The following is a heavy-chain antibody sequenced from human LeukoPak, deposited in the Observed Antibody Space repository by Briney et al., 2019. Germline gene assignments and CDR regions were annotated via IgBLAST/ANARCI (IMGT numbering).Heavy chain of an antibody. D-gene: IGHD2-15*01. CDR2: IHYSGST. CDR1: GGSISSYY. CDR3: AREGSATLYFDY. J-gene: IGHJ4*02. Sequence: SETLSLTCTVSGGSISSYYWSWIRQPPGKGLEWIGYIHYSGSTNYNPSLKSRVTISVDTSKNQFSLKLSSVTAADTAVYYCAREGSATLYFDYWGQGTLVTVSS. V-gene: IGHV4-59*01.